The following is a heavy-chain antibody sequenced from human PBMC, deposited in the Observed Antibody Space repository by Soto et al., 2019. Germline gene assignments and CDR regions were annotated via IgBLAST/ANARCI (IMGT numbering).Heavy chain of an antibody. CDR3: AREVVVVVPAATGDYYYGRAV. Sequence: SVKVSCKASGYTFRGYYRHWVRQAPGQGLEWMGWINPNSGGTNYAEKFQGRVTMTWDTSISTSYMELSRLRSDDTAVYYCAREVVVVVPAATGDYYYGRAVWGKGTTVTVSS. V-gene: IGHV1-2*02. J-gene: IGHJ6*04. CDR2: INPNSGGT. D-gene: IGHD2-2*01. CDR1: GYTFRGYY.